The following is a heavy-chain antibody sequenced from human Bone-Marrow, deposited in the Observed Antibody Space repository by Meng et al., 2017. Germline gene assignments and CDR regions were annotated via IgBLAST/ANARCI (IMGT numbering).Heavy chain of an antibody. J-gene: IGHJ4*02. CDR3: ARGHTYDYVWGSYRFDY. CDR1: GGTFSSYA. CDR2: IIPIFGTA. V-gene: IGHV1-69*06. D-gene: IGHD3-16*02. Sequence: QGPLGQSGAEVEKPGSPVKVSCKASGGTFSSYASSWVRQAPGQGLEWMGGIIPIFGTANYAQKFQGRVTITADKSTSTAYMELSSLRSEDTAVYYCARGHTYDYVWGSYRFDYWGQGTLVTVSS.